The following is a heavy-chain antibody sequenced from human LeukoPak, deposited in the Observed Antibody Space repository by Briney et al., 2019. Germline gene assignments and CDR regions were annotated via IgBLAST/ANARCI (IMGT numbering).Heavy chain of an antibody. V-gene: IGHV4-59*01. CDR3: AARQGDGLDY. CDR1: GGSISSYY. Sequence: SETLSLTCTVSGGSISSYYWSWIRQPPGKGLEWIGYIYYSGSTNYNPSLKSRVTISVDTSKNQFSLKLSSVTAADTAVYYCAARQGDGLDYWGQGTLVTVSS. J-gene: IGHJ4*02. CDR2: IYYSGST. D-gene: IGHD3-16*01.